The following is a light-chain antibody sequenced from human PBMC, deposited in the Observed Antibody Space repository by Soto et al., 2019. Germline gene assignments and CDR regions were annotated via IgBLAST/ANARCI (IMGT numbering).Light chain of an antibody. V-gene: IGKV3D-15*01. CDR2: GAS. Sequence: MAQTTCSHTVVAGKKARXSCRASRSVSSILAWYQQKPFQHPCLLIYGASTRATGIQDRFYGSGSGTELTLSISSLQYEDFPVCYSQQYYVSPPFGQRTKVDIK. J-gene: IGKJ1*01. CDR1: RSVSSI. CDR3: QQYYVSPP.